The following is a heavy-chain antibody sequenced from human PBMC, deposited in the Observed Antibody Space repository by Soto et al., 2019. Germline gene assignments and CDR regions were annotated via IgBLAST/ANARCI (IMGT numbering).Heavy chain of an antibody. Sequence: GGSLSLSCLASGFTFTTYWMSWVRQAPGKGLQWVANIRQDGGAQYYADSGKGRFTISRDNAKNSVYLQMDSLRVEDTAVYYCVRGGHGSGSYLGSSWGKGILVTVPQ. CDR2: IRQDGGAQ. V-gene: IGHV3-7*03. CDR3: VRGGHGSGSYLGSS. CDR1: GFTFTTYW. J-gene: IGHJ5*02. D-gene: IGHD3-10*01.